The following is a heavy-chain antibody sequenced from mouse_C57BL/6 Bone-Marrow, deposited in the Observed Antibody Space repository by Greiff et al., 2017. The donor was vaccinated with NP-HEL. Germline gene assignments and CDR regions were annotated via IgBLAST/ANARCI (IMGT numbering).Heavy chain of an antibody. Sequence: EVKVVESGGGLVQPGGSLKLSCAASGFTFSDYYMYWVRQTPEKRLEWVAYISNGGGSTYYPDTVKGRFTISRDNAKNTLYLQMSRLKSEDTAMYYCASVLRSRAMDYWGQGTSVTVSS. J-gene: IGHJ4*01. V-gene: IGHV5-12*01. CDR3: ASVLRSRAMDY. CDR1: GFTFSDYY. CDR2: ISNGGGST. D-gene: IGHD1-1*01.